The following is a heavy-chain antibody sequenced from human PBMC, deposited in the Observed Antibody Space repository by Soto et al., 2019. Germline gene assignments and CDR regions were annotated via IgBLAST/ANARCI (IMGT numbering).Heavy chain of an antibody. CDR1: GFTFSSYA. V-gene: IGHV3-23*01. J-gene: IGHJ4*02. D-gene: IGHD5-12*01. Sequence: EVQLLESGGGLVRPGGSLRLSCAASGFTFSSYAMSWVRQAPGKGLEWVSAISGSGARTYYADSVKGRFTISRDNSRTTPSLQMNGPRAVGTGILYVSKAVDMVVTIGGGDLGQGTLVTVSS. CDR2: ISGSGART. CDR3: SKAVDMVVTIGGGD.